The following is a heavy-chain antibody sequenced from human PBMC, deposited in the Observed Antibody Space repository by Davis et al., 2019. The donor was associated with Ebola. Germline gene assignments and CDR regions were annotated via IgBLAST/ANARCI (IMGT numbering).Heavy chain of an antibody. CDR2: ISGSGGST. CDR1: GFTFSSYS. Sequence: GESLKISCAASGFTFSSYSMNWVRQAPGKGLEWVSAISGSGGSTYYADSVKGRFTISRDNSKNTLYLQMNSLRAEDTAVYYCAKDGILENDQYYYYYYGMDVWGQGTTVTVSS. V-gene: IGHV3-23*01. J-gene: IGHJ6*02. CDR3: AKDGILENDQYYYYYYGMDV. D-gene: IGHD1-1*01.